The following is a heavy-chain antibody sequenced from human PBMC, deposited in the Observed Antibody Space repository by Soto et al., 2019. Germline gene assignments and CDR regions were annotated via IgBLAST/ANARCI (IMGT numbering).Heavy chain of an antibody. CDR1: GFTFSSYW. V-gene: IGHV3-7*01. Sequence: PGGSLRLSCAASGFTFSSYWMSWVRQAPGKGLEWVANIKQDGSEKYYVDSVKGRFTISRDNAKNSLYLQMNSLRAEDTAVYYCARDPRGATPYYYYGMDVWGQGTTVTVSS. CDR2: IKQDGSEK. CDR3: ARDPRGATPYYYYGMDV. D-gene: IGHD5-12*01. J-gene: IGHJ6*02.